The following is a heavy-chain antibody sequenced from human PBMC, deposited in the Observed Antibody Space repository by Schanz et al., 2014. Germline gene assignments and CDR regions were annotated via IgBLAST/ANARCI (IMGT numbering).Heavy chain of an antibody. J-gene: IGHJ4*02. CDR1: GFTFSSYA. V-gene: IGHV3-30-3*01. D-gene: IGHD2-2*01. Sequence: QVQLVESGGGLVKPGGSLRLSCAASGFTFSSYAMHWVRQAPGKGLEWVAVISYDGRNKYYADSVKGRFTISRDNSKNTLYLQMNSLRAEDTAVYYCAKDLLYGAPMPLNHLDYWGQGTLVTVSS. CDR2: ISYDGRNK. CDR3: AKDLLYGAPMPLNHLDY.